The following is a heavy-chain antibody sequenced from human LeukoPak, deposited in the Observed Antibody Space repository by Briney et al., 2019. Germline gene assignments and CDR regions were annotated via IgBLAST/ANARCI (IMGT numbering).Heavy chain of an antibody. CDR1: GGSFSGYY. J-gene: IGHJ4*02. CDR3: ARQSVGFGEFNY. D-gene: IGHD3-10*01. CDR2: IYTSGST. Sequence: SETLSLTCAVYGGSFSGYYWSWIRQPAGKGLEWIGRIYTSGSTNYNPSLKSRVTMSVDTSKNQFSLKLSSVTAADTAVYYCARQSVGFGEFNYWGQGTLVTVSS. V-gene: IGHV4-59*10.